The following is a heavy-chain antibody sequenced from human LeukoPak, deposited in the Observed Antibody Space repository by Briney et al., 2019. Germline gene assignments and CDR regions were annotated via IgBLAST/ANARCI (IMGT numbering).Heavy chain of an antibody. V-gene: IGHV4-61*02. CDR2: IYTSGST. CDR1: GYSISSGYY. CDR3: ASGPIVVVPAATYYFDY. Sequence: SETLSLTCTVSGYSISSGYYWSWIRQPAGKGLEWIGRIYTSGSTNYNPSLKSRVTISVDTSKNQFSLKLSSVTAADTAVYYCASGPIVVVPAATYYFDYWGQGTLVTVSS. D-gene: IGHD2-2*01. J-gene: IGHJ4*02.